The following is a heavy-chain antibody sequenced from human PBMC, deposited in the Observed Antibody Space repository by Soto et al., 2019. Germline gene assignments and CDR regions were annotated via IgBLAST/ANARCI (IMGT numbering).Heavy chain of an antibody. CDR3: ARDDYIWASYTSLDY. J-gene: IGHJ4*02. CDR1: GFTFSSYA. Sequence: PGGSLRLSCAASGFTFSSYAMSWVRQAPGKGLEWVSAISGSGGSTYYADSVKGRFTISRDNSKNTLYLQMNSLRAEDTAVYYCARDDYIWASYTSLDYWAQGTLVTVSS. V-gene: IGHV3-23*01. CDR2: ISGSGGST. D-gene: IGHD3-16*01.